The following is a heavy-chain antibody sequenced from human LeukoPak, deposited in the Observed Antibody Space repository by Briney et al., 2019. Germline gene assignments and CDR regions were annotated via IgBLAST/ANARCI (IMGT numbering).Heavy chain of an antibody. CDR2: IRSSRSYI. D-gene: IGHD4-17*01. CDR3: ARDYGESVFDY. J-gene: IGHJ4*02. V-gene: IGHV3-21*06. Sequence: PGGSLRLSCAASGFTFSSYSMNWVRQPPGKGLEWFSSIRSSRSYIYYADSVKGRFTISSDNAKNSLYLQMNSLRAEDTAVYYCARDYGESVFDYWGQGTLVTVSS. CDR1: GFTFSSYS.